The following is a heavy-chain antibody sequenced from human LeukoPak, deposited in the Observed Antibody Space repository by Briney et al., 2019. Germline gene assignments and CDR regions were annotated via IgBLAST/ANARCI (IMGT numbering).Heavy chain of an antibody. CDR3: AELGITMIGGV. J-gene: IGHJ6*04. CDR1: GFTFSNYW. V-gene: IGHV3-74*01. Sequence: GGSLRLSCAASGFTFSNYWMNWVRQAPGKGLEWVSHISSDGSRTSSADSVKGRFTISRDNAKNSLYLQMNSLRAEDTAVYYCAELGITMIGGVWGKGTTVTISS. D-gene: IGHD3-10*02. CDR2: ISSDGSRT.